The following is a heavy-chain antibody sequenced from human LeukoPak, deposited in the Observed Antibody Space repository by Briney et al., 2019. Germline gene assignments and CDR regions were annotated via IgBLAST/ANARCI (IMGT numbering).Heavy chain of an antibody. CDR1: GGSISSYY. CDR3: ARVSRGCSSTSCSNWFDP. V-gene: IGHV4-4*07. Sequence: SETLSLTCTVSGGSISSYYWSWIRQPAGKGLEGIGRIYTSGSTNYNPSLKSRVTMSVDTSKNQFSLKLSSVTAADTAVYYCARVSRGCSSTSCSNWFDPWGQGTLVTVSS. D-gene: IGHD2-2*01. CDR2: IYTSGST. J-gene: IGHJ5*02.